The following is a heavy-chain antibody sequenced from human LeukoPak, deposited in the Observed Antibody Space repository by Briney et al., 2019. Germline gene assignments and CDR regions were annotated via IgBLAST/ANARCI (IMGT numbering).Heavy chain of an antibody. Sequence: GESLQISCKGSGYRFTNYWIGWVRQMPGKGLEWMGIIYPGDSETRYSPSFQGQVTISADKSISTAYLQWSSLKASDTAMYYCARRRDLYSGSYYPFDYWGQGTLVTVSS. D-gene: IGHD1-26*01. CDR2: IYPGDSET. J-gene: IGHJ4*02. CDR1: GYRFTNYW. V-gene: IGHV5-51*01. CDR3: ARRRDLYSGSYYPFDY.